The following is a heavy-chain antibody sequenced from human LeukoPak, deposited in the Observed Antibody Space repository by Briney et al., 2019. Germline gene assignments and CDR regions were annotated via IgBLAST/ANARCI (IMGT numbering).Heavy chain of an antibody. Sequence: GGSLRLSRAASGFTFSGYWMSWVRQAPGKGLEWVAFIRFEGSDKFYAHSVKGLFTISRDNSKNTLYLQMNSLRADDTAVYYCSKSHAHAYADFTAYSAQGTLVIVSS. V-gene: IGHV3-30*02. D-gene: IGHD2-2*01. CDR3: SKSHAHAYADFTAY. CDR1: GFTFSGYW. J-gene: IGHJ1*01. CDR2: IRFEGSDK.